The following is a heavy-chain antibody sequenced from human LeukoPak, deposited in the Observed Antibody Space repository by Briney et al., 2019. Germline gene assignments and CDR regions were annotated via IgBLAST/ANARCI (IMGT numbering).Heavy chain of an antibody. D-gene: IGHD2-2*02. CDR3: AREGDIVVVLAAIVDSSYYYYGMDV. Sequence: GGSLRLSCAASGFTFSSYSLNWVRQAPGKGLEWVSSISSSSSYIYYADSVKGRFTISRDNAKNSLYLQMNSLRAEDTAVYYCAREGDIVVVLAAIVDSSYYYYGMDVWGQGTTVTVSS. CDR2: ISSSSSYI. J-gene: IGHJ6*02. CDR1: GFTFSSYS. V-gene: IGHV3-21*01.